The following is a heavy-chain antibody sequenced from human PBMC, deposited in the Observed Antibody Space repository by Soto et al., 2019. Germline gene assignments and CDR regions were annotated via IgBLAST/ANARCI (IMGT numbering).Heavy chain of an antibody. CDR3: ARVGVTGIDY. CDR2: IYHSGST. D-gene: IGHD1-26*01. J-gene: IGHJ4*02. Sequence: QVQLQESGPGLVKPSGTLSLTCAVSDGSISSSNWWSWVRQPPGKGLEWIGEIYHSGSTNYNPSLXGXVXIXXDKSKNQFSLKLSSVTAADTAVYYCARVGVTGIDYWGQGTLVTVSS. CDR1: DGSISSSNW. V-gene: IGHV4-4*02.